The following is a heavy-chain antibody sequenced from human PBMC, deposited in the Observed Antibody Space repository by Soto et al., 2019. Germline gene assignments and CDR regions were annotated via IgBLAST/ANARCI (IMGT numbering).Heavy chain of an antibody. CDR3: ARGPAVRYFDWLFDY. Sequence: ASVKVSCKASGYTFTGYYMHWVRQAPGQGLEWMGWINPNSGGTNYAQKFQGWVTMTRDTSISTAYMELSRLRSDDTAVYYCARGPAVRYFDWLFDYWGQGTLVTVSS. V-gene: IGHV1-2*04. J-gene: IGHJ4*02. D-gene: IGHD3-9*01. CDR2: INPNSGGT. CDR1: GYTFTGYY.